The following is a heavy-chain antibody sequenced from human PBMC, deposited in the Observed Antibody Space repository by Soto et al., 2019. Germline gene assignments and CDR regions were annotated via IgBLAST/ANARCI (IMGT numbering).Heavy chain of an antibody. CDR1: GGSISSGGYY. Sequence: QVQLQESGPGLVKPSQTLSLTCTVSGGSISSGGYYWNWIRQHPGKGLEWIGYIYYSGSTYYNPSLTSRVTMAVDTSRNQFFLKLSSVTAADTAVYYCGRGGYSYARAFDSWGLGTLVTVSS. CDR3: GRGGYSYARAFDS. D-gene: IGHD3-22*01. J-gene: IGHJ4*02. V-gene: IGHV4-31*03. CDR2: IYYSGST.